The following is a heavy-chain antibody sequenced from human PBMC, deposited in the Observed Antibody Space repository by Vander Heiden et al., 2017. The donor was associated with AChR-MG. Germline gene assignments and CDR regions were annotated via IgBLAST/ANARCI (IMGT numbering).Heavy chain of an antibody. CDR3: AQARYGGYLGYFAS. CDR1: GFRVSRQS. CDR2: VYGDKSR. D-gene: IGHD5-12*01. J-gene: IGHJ4*02. V-gene: IGHV3-53*02. Sequence: EVQLVETGGGLIQPGGSLRLSCSASGFRVSRQSMGWVRRAPGKGRDWVAVVYGDKSRDYADYVKGRFTISRDNFRNTVYLQMTNVRAEDAARYFCAQARYGGYLGYFASWGQGTQVTVSS.